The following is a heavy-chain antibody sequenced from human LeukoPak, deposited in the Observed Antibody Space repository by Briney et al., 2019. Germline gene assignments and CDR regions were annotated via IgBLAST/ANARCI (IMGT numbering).Heavy chain of an antibody. V-gene: IGHV1-69*05. CDR2: IIPIFGSP. CDR3: ARGRHYYDSSDYYYEGDGFDI. D-gene: IGHD3-22*01. J-gene: IGHJ3*02. CDR1: GGTFSNLA. Sequence: ASVKVSCKASGGTFSNLAINWVRQAPGQGPEWMGRIIPIFGSPNYAQKFQGRVTMTRDMSTSTVYMELSNLRSEDTAVYYCARGRHYYDSSDYYYEGDGFDIWGQGTMVTVSS.